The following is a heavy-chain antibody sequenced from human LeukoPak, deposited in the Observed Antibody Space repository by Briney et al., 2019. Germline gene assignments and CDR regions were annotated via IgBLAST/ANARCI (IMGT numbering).Heavy chain of an antibody. D-gene: IGHD1-26*01. CDR1: GFTFSSYG. CDR2: FSGSGGRT. V-gene: IGHV3-23*01. Sequence: GGSLRLSCAASGFTFSSYGMSWVRQAPGKGLEWVSSFSGSGGRTYFADSVKGRFTISGDNSKNTLYLQMNSLRAEDTAVYYCARAPKFRLVGVPKGPFDPWGQGTLVTVSS. J-gene: IGHJ5*02. CDR3: ARAPKFRLVGVPKGPFDP.